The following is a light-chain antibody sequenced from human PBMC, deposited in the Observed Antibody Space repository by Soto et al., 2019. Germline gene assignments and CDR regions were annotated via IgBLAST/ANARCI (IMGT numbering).Light chain of an antibody. J-gene: IGLJ3*02. CDR1: SSNIWAGHD. Sequence: QPVLTQPPSVSGAPGQRVTISCTGSSSNIWAGHDVHWYQQVPGTAPKLLVSGNTNRPSGVPDRFSGSNSGTSASLAITGLQAEDEADYYCQSFDSSLNGWVFGGGAKLTVL. CDR3: QSFDSSLNGWV. V-gene: IGLV1-40*01. CDR2: GNT.